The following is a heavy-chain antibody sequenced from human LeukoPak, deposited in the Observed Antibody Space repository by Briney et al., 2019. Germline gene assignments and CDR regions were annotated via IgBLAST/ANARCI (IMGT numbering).Heavy chain of an antibody. D-gene: IGHD3-22*01. Sequence: SETLSLTCTVSGGSISSSNYYWGWIRQPPGKGLEWMGSIHYSGSTYNNPSLKSRFTMSVDTSKSQFSLKVSSVTAADTAVYYCARLLHDSRGYYYFDYWGQGTLVIVSS. J-gene: IGHJ4*02. CDR3: ARLLHDSRGYYYFDY. CDR2: IHYSGST. V-gene: IGHV4-39*01. CDR1: GGSISSSNYY.